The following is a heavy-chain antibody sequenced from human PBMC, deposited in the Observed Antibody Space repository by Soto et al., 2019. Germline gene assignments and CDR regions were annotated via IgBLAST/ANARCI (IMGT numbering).Heavy chain of an antibody. Sequence: TLTCTVSGGSIATCSYFLAWIRRPPGKGLEWIGSIDYRGTIYNNPSLKSRVTISVDTSKNHFSLKLASVTAADTALYYCSSRAPEGFDPWGQGTLVTVSS. CDR3: SSRAPEGFDP. V-gene: IGHV4-39*02. J-gene: IGHJ5*02. CDR2: IDYRGTI. CDR1: GGSIATCSYF.